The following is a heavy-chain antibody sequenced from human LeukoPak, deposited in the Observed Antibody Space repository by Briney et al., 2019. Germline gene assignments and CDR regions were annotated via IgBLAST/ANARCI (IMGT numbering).Heavy chain of an antibody. J-gene: IGHJ4*02. CDR2: ISSSSSCI. V-gene: IGHV3-21*01. Sequence: PGGSLRLSCAASGLTFSSYSMNWVRQAPGKGLEWVSSISSSSSCIYYADSVKGRFTISRDNAKNSLYLQMNSLRAEDTAVYYCARDPYSSAATDYWGQGTLVTVSS. CDR1: GLTFSSYS. D-gene: IGHD6-19*01. CDR3: ARDPYSSAATDY.